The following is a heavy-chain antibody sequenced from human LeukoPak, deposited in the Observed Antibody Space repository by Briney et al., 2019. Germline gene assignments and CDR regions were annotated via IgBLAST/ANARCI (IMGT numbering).Heavy chain of an antibody. V-gene: IGHV3-30-3*01. CDR2: ISYDGSNK. CDR1: GFTFSSYA. CDR3: ARDLYDPSGSLGY. J-gene: IGHJ4*02. Sequence: GGSLRLSCAASGFTFSSYAMHWVRQAPGKGLEWVAVISYDGSNKYYADSVKGRFTISRDNSKNTLYLQMNSLRAEDTAVYYCARDLYDPSGSLGYWGQGTLVTVSS. D-gene: IGHD2-15*01.